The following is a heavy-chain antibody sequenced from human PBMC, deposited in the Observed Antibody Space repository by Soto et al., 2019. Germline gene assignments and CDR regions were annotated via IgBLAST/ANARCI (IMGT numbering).Heavy chain of an antibody. CDR2: ISDSGTST. V-gene: IGHV3-23*01. CDR3: AKGDSGTHYELKYFDS. Sequence: EVQLLESGGGLVQPGGSLRLSCAASGFTFSTYAMSWIRQAPRKGLEWVSGISDSGTSTYHADSVKGRFTISRDNSKNTLYLQMNSLRAEDTAVYYCAKGDSGTHYELKYFDSWGQGTLVTVSS. J-gene: IGHJ4*02. D-gene: IGHD1-26*01. CDR1: GFTFSTYA.